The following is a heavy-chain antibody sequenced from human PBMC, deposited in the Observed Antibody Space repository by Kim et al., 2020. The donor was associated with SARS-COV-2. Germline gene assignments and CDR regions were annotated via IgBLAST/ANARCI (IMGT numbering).Heavy chain of an antibody. V-gene: IGHV1-3*01. D-gene: IGHD1-26*01. Sequence: ASVKVSCKASGYNFIKNAIHWVRQTPGHGPEWMGWINADTGNTKESQKFQGRVTFTRDTSATTVYMELTSLNSGDTATYYCARDPGTVGATGGFDPWGQGTLVIVSS. CDR2: INADTGNT. CDR3: ARDPGTVGATGGFDP. CDR1: GYNFIKNA. J-gene: IGHJ5*02.